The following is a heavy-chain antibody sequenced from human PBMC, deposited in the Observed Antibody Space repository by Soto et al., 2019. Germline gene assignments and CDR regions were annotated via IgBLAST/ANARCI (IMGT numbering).Heavy chain of an antibody. V-gene: IGHV4-39*01. CDR1: GGSISSSSYY. Sequence: QLQLQESGPGLVKPSETLSLTCTVSGGSISSSSYYWGWIRQPPGKGLEWIGSIYYSGSTYYNPSLKSRVTISVDTSKNQFSLKLSSVTAADTAVYYCASPIVVGDTDAFDIWGQGTMVTVSS. D-gene: IGHD2-21*01. CDR3: ASPIVVGDTDAFDI. J-gene: IGHJ3*02. CDR2: IYYSGST.